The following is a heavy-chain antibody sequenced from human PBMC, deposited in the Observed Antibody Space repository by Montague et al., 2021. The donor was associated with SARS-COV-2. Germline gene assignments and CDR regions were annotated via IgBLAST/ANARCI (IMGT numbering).Heavy chain of an antibody. D-gene: IGHD6-19*01. J-gene: IGHJ6*02. CDR3: AGRPTPSYSSGWYLFYYAMDV. Sequence: CAISGDSVSSNSATWNWIRQSPSRGLEWLGRTYYRSKWSTNYAVSVQSRITVNPDTFKNHFSLKLNSVTAADTAVYYCAGRPTPSYSSGWYLFYYAMDVWGQGTTVTVSS. CDR1: GDSVSSNSAT. V-gene: IGHV6-1*01. CDR2: TYYRSKWST.